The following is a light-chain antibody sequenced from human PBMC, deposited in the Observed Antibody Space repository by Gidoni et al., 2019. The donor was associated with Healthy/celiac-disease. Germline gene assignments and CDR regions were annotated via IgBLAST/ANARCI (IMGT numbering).Light chain of an antibody. CDR3: QQYGSSPLCS. J-gene: IGKJ2*04. V-gene: IGKV3-20*01. CDR2: GAS. CDR1: QSVSSSY. Sequence: EIVLTQSPGTLSLSPGERATLSCRASQSVSSSYLAWYQQKPGQAPRLLIYGASSRATGIPDRFSGSGSGTDSTLTISRLEPEDFAVYYCQQYGSSPLCSFGQGTKLVIK.